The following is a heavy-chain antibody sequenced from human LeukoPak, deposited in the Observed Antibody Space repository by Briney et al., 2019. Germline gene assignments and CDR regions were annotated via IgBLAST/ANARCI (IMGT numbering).Heavy chain of an antibody. V-gene: IGHV1-18*01. J-gene: IGHJ4*02. CDR3: ARDALHGLYDSSGNCDY. D-gene: IGHD3-22*01. Sequence: ASVKVSCKASGYTFTSYGISWVRQAPGQGLEWMGWISAYNGNTNYAQKLQGRVTMTTDTSTSTAYMELRSLRSDDTAVYYCARDALHGLYDSSGNCDYWGQGTLVTVSS. CDR1: GYTFTSYG. CDR2: ISAYNGNT.